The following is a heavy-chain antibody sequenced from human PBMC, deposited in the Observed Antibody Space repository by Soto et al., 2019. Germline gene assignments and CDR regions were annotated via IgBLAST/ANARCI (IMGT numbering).Heavy chain of an antibody. CDR1: GGSFSRYY. D-gene: IGHD6-13*01. Sequence: QVQLQQWGAGLLKPSETLSLTCAVYGGSFSRYYWSWIRQPPGKGLEWIGEINHSGSTNYNPSLKSRVTISVDTSKNQFSLKLSSVTAADTAVYYCARGRTTRGSWSYYYGMDVWGQGTTVTVSS. V-gene: IGHV4-34*01. CDR2: INHSGST. J-gene: IGHJ6*02. CDR3: ARGRTTRGSWSYYYGMDV.